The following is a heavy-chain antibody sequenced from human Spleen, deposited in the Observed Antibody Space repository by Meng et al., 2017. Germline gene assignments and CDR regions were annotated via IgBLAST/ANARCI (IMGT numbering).Heavy chain of an antibody. V-gene: IGHV1-18*01. D-gene: IGHD1-1*01. CDR1: GNTFTNCG. CDR3: VRGQPESDGY. CDR2: LSADYGNT. J-gene: IGHJ4*02. Sequence: QVQLVQSGAEVKKPGASVKVSCKASGNTFTNCGISWVRQAPGQGLEWMGWLSADYGNTMYARNFQGRVTMTKNTSITTAYMELSSLRSDDTAVYYCVRGQPESDGYWGQGTLVTVSS.